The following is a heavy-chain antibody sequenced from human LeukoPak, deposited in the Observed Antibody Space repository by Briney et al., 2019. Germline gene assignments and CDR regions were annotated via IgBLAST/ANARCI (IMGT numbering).Heavy chain of an antibody. CDR3: AKGDDSSGYYYPVY. V-gene: IGHV3-74*01. Sequence: GGSLRLSCAAPGFTFSSYWMHWVRQAPGKGLVWVSRINSDGSSTSYADSVKGRFTISRDNSKNTLYLQMNSLRAEDTAVYYCAKGDDSSGYYYPVYWGQGTLVTVSS. J-gene: IGHJ4*02. CDR1: GFTFSSYW. CDR2: INSDGSST. D-gene: IGHD3-22*01.